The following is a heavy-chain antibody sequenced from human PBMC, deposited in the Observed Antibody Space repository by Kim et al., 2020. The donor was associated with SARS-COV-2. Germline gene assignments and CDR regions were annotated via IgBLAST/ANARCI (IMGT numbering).Heavy chain of an antibody. CDR3: ARDLTAAGSLDY. V-gene: IGHV1-2*02. J-gene: IGHJ4*02. CDR2: INPNSGGT. CDR1: GYTFTDYY. Sequence: ASVKVSCKTSGYTFTDYYMHWVRQAPGQGLEWMGWINPNSGGTNYAQKFQGRVTMTRDTSISTAYMELSRLTSDDTALYYCARDLTAAGSLDYWGQGTLVTVSS. D-gene: IGHD6-13*01.